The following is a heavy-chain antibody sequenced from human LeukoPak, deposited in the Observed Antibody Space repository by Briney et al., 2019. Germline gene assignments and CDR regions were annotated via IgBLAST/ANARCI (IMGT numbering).Heavy chain of an antibody. CDR3: AREETSSTNGIRWFDP. D-gene: IGHD2-8*01. CDR2: IYYSGST. J-gene: IGHJ5*02. CDR1: GGSITSSNYF. V-gene: IGHV4-39*07. Sequence: SETLSLTCTVSGGSITSSNYFWGWIRQSPGKGLEWIGSIYYSGSTYYNPSLKSRVTISVETSKIQFSLKLSSVTAADSAVYYCAREETSSTNGIRWFDPWGQGTLVTVSS.